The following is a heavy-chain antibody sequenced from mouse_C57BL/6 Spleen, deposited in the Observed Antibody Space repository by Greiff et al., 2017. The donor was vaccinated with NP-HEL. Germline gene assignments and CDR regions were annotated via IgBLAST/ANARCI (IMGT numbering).Heavy chain of an antibody. CDR1: GFTFSNYW. CDR2: IRLKSDNYAT. V-gene: IGHV6-3*01. Sequence: EVKLVESGGGLVQPGGSMKLSCVASGFTFSNYWMNWVRQSPEKGLEWVAQIRLKSDNYATHYAESVKGRFTISRDDSKSSVYLQMNNLRAEDTGIYYCTIYYDYDEAQFAYWGQGTLVTVSA. J-gene: IGHJ3*01. CDR3: TIYYDYDEAQFAY. D-gene: IGHD2-4*01.